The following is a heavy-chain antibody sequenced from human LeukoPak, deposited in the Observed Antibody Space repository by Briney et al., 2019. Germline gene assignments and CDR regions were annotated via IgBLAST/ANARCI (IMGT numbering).Heavy chain of an antibody. V-gene: IGHV4-38-2*02. CDR1: GYSISSGYY. Sequence: SETLSLTCTVSGYSISSGYYWGWIRQPPGKGLEWIGSIYHSGSANYNPSLKSRVTMSVDTSKNQFSLKLRSVTAADTAVYYCARLRIAARPGGSACDIWGQGTGVSVSS. J-gene: IGHJ3*02. CDR2: IYHSGSA. CDR3: ARLRIAARPGGSACDI. D-gene: IGHD6-6*01.